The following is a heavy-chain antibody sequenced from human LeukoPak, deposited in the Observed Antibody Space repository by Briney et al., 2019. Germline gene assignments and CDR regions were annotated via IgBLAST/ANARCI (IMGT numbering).Heavy chain of an antibody. J-gene: IGHJ4*02. Sequence: GGSLRLSCAASGFTFSRYWMTWVRQAPGKGLEWVGNIKQDGSEQYYVDSVKGRFTISRDNAKNSLYLQMSSLRVEDTGVYFCATASGTYTSTYWGQGTLVTVSS. D-gene: IGHD1-26*01. V-gene: IGHV3-7*01. CDR1: GFTFSRYW. CDR3: ATASGTYTSTY. CDR2: IKQDGSEQ.